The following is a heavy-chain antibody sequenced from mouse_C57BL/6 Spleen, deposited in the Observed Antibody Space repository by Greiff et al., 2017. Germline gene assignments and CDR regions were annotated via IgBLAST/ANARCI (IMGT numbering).Heavy chain of an antibody. D-gene: IGHD1-1*01. CDR3: ARGGDYYGSRTLGLAWFAY. J-gene: IGHJ3*01. Sequence: QVQLQQPGAELVKPGASVKMSCKASGYTFTSYWITWVKQRPGQGLEWIGDIYPGSGSTNYNEKFKSKATLTVDTSSSTAYMQLSSLTSEDSAVYYCARGGDYYGSRTLGLAWFAYWGQGTLVTVSA. CDR2: IYPGSGST. V-gene: IGHV1-55*01. CDR1: GYTFTSYW.